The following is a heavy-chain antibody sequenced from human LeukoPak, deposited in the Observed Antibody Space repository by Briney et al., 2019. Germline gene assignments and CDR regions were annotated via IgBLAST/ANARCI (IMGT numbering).Heavy chain of an antibody. Sequence: PSETLSLTCAVSGGSVTSTNWWTWVRQPPGKGLEWIGEVHLDGRTNYNPSLTGRLTLSVDLYENHISLKLTSVTAAGTAVYYCAREGGFYRPLDYLGQGTLVTVSS. CDR3: AREGGFYRPLDY. CDR1: GGSVTSTNW. D-gene: IGHD3-3*01. CDR2: VHLDGRT. V-gene: IGHV4-4*02. J-gene: IGHJ4*02.